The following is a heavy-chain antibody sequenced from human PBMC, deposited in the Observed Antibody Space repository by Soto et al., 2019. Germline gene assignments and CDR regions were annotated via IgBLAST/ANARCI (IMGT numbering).Heavy chain of an antibody. CDR1: GGSITNTKW. D-gene: IGHD1-1*01. CDR2: ISRSKGS. Sequence: QVQLQESGPGLVKPSGTLSLSCAVSGGSITNTKWWTWVRQAPGKGLEWIGEISRSKGSTYNPSLKCRVAMSLETSNNQCSLRLSSVTAADTAVYYCATQTISYTWDVW. J-gene: IGHJ6*01. V-gene: IGHV4-4*02. CDR3: ATQTISYTWDV.